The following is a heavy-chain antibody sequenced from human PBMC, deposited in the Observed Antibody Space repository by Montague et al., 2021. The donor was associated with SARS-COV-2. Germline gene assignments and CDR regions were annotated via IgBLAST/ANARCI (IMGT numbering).Heavy chain of an antibody. Sequence: SETLSLTCTVSGGSINSSFWSWFRQPPGKGLEWIGYIYYRGSTNYNPSLETRVTISVDPSKNQFSLKLSSVTAADTAVYYCGREDRWKWFDPWGQGTLVIVSS. J-gene: IGHJ5*02. CDR3: GREDRWKWFDP. V-gene: IGHV4-59*01. CDR1: GGSINSSF. D-gene: IGHD5-24*01. CDR2: IYYRGST.